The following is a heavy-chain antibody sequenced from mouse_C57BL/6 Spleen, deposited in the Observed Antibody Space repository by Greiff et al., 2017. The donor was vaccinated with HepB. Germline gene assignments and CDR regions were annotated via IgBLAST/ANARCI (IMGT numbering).Heavy chain of an antibody. CDR1: GYTFTEYT. J-gene: IGHJ4*01. CDR3: ARHEAPFITTGAMDY. CDR2: FYPGSGSI. Sequence: VQGVESGAELVKPGASVKLSCKASGYTFTEYTIHWVKQRSGQGLEWIGWFYPGSGSIKYNEKFKDKATLTADKSSSTVYMELSRLTSEDSAVYFCARHEAPFITTGAMDYWGQGTSVTVSS. V-gene: IGHV1-62-2*01. D-gene: IGHD1-1*01.